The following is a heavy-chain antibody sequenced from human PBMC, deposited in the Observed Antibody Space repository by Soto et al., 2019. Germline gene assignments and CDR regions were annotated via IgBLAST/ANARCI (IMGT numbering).Heavy chain of an antibody. J-gene: IGHJ4*02. CDR1: GDSISSGDFY. Sequence: QVQLQESGPGLAKPSQTLSLTCTVSGDSISSGDFYWSWIRQPPGKGLEFIGHIFYTGNTYYNPSLESRVVISIDTSKNQFSLSLRSVTAADTAVYYCARDHTLYGIPFDRWGRGTLVTVSS. V-gene: IGHV4-30-4*01. CDR3: ARDHTLYGIPFDR. CDR2: IFYTGNT. D-gene: IGHD4-17*01.